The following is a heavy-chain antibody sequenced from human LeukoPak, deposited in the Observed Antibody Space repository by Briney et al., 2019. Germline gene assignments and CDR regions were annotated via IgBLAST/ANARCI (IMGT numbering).Heavy chain of an antibody. J-gene: IGHJ4*02. CDR2: ISGYNGDT. CDR3: ARALNYDYVWGCYRYTASRDF. CDR1: GFTFTSYG. V-gene: IGHV1-18*01. Sequence: GSVRLSCKASGFTFTSYGISWVRQAPGQGLEWVGWISGYNGDTNYAQTLKGRFTMTTDKSKSTVYLDMRSLRSDDTAVYYCARALNYDYVWGCYRYTASRDFWGQGNLVTVSS. D-gene: IGHD3-16*02.